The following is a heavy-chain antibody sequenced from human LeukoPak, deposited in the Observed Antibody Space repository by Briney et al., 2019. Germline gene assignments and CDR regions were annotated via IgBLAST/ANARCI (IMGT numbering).Heavy chain of an antibody. CDR2: ISISSSYI. CDR3: ARGLISSGWYRDGYPSDAFDI. V-gene: IGHV3-21*01. CDR1: GFTFSSYS. Sequence: GGSLRLSCAASGFTFSSYSMNWVRQGPRKGLECVSSISISSSYIYYAHSVKGRFTISRDNAKNSLYLQMNSLRAEDTAVYYCARGLISSGWYRDGYPSDAFDIWGQGTMVTVSS. D-gene: IGHD6-19*01. J-gene: IGHJ3*02.